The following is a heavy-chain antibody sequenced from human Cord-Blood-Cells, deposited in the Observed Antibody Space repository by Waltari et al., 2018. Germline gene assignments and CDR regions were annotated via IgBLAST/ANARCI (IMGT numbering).Heavy chain of an antibody. J-gene: IGHJ4*02. CDR2: ISYDGSNK. Sequence: QGQLVESGGGVVQPGRSLRLSCAASGVTFSSYAMHWGRRAPGKGLEWVAVISYDGSNKYYADSVKGRFTLSRDNSKNTLYLQMNSLRAEDTAVYYCASSPIRITMVRGVTYFDYWGQGTLVTVSS. CDR1: GVTFSSYA. CDR3: ASSPIRITMVRGVTYFDY. D-gene: IGHD3-10*01. V-gene: IGHV3-30*04.